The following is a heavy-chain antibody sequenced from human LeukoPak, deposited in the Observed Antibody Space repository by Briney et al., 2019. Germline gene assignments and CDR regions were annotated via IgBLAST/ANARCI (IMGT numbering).Heavy chain of an antibody. J-gene: IGHJ6*02. CDR2: INHSGST. CDR1: GGSFSGYY. Sequence: SETLSLTCAVYGGSFSGYYWSWIRQPPGKGLEWIGEINHSGSTNYNPSLKSRVTISVDTSKNQFSLKLSSVTAADTAVYYCARVLYYYYGMDVWGQGTTVTASS. CDR3: ARVLYYYYGMDV. V-gene: IGHV4-34*01.